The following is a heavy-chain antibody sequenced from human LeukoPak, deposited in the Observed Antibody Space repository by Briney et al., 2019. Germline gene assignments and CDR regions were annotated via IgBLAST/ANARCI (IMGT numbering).Heavy chain of an antibody. CDR3: ADYCSGGSCYYNDAFDI. Sequence: SETLSLTCTVSGGSISSYYWSWIRQPPGKGLEWIGSIYYSGSTYYNPSLKSRVTISVDTSKNQFSLKLSSVTAADTAVYYCADYCSGGSCYYNDAFDIWGQGTMVTVSS. CDR2: IYYSGST. J-gene: IGHJ3*02. V-gene: IGHV4-39*07. CDR1: GGSISSYY. D-gene: IGHD2-15*01.